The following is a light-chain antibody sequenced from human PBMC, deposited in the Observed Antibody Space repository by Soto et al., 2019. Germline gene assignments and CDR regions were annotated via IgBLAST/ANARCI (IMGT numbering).Light chain of an antibody. CDR1: QSVSSSY. CDR2: GAS. CDR3: HQRGNGPPWT. Sequence: EIVLTQSPGTLSLSPGERATLSCRASQSVSSSYLAWYQQKPGQAPRLLIYGASSRATGIPDRFSGSGSGTDFTLTISRLEPEDFAVYYCHQRGNGPPWTFGQGTKVDIK. J-gene: IGKJ1*01. V-gene: IGKV3D-20*02.